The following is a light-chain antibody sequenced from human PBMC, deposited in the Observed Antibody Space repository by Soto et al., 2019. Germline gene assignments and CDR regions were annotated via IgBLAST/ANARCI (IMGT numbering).Light chain of an antibody. CDR2: GAS. CDR1: QGVSSD. CDR3: QQYNSWPPWT. Sequence: IVMTQSPANLSLSPGERATLSCRASQGVSSDLAWYQQKPGQAPRLLIYGASTRATGIAARFSGSGSGTEFTPTISSLQSEDFAVYYCQQYNSWPPWTFGQATKVEIK. J-gene: IGKJ1*01. V-gene: IGKV3-15*01.